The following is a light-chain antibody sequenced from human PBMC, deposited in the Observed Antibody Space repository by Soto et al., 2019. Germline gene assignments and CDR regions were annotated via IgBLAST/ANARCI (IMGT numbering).Light chain of an antibody. CDR2: KAS. V-gene: IGKV1-5*03. J-gene: IGKJ1*01. Sequence: IHRNHTPSPPALLVGDRVTITFRASQSISSWLAWYQQKPGKAPKLLIYKASSLESGVPSRFSGSGSGTEFTLTISSLQPDDFATYYCQQYNSYWWTFGQGTKGDIK. CDR1: QSISSW. CDR3: QQYNSYWWT.